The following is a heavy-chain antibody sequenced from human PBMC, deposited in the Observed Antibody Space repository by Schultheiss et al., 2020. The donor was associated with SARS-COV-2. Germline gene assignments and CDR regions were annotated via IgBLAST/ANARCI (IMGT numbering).Heavy chain of an antibody. CDR3: ARDGYNNAYDY. J-gene: IGHJ4*02. V-gene: IGHV3-30*02. D-gene: IGHD5-18*01. Sequence: GGSLRLSCAASGFTFSSYGMHWVRQAPGKGLEWVALIWYDGSNKYYADSVKGRFTISRDNSKNTLYLQMNSLRPEDTAVYYCARDGYNNAYDYWGQGTLVTVSS. CDR2: IWYDGSNK. CDR1: GFTFSSYG.